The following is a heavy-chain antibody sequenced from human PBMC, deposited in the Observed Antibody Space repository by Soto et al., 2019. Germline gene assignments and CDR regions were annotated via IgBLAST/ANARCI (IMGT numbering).Heavy chain of an antibody. D-gene: IGHD1-1*01. V-gene: IGHV4-34*01. CDR1: GGSVNSGNYY. CDR2: TSHSGGT. J-gene: IGHJ3*02. CDR3: ARVERGTATTVVDAFDI. Sequence: QVQLQQWGAGLLKPSETLSLTCAVFGGSVNSGNYYWSWIRQPPGKGLEWSGETSHSGGTHFNPSLKSRVPLSVDTPKNQFSLKMSSVTAADTALYYCARVERGTATTVVDAFDIWGPGTMVTVSS.